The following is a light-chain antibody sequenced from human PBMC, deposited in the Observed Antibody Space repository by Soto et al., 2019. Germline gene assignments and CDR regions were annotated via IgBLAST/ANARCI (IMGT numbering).Light chain of an antibody. CDR2: GAS. CDR3: QHYGSAPWT. CDR1: QSVSSSY. Sequence: EVVLTQSPGTLSLSPGERATLSCRASQSVSSSYLAWYQQKPGQAPRLLIYGASSMATGVPDRFSGSGSGTDFTLTISRLEPEDFAVYFCQHYGSAPWTFGQGTKVEIK. J-gene: IGKJ1*01. V-gene: IGKV3-20*01.